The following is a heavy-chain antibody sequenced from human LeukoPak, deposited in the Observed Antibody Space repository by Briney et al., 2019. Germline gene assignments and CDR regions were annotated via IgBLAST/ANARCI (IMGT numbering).Heavy chain of an antibody. CDR2: ISSSSSYI. D-gene: IGHD3-3*01. V-gene: IGHV3-21*04. J-gene: IGHJ4*02. Sequence: GGSLRLSCAASGFTFSSYSMNWVRQAPGKGLECDSSISSSSSYIYYADSVKGRFTISRDNAKNSLYLQMNSLRAEDTAVYYCARDSILGITIFGETLSYYFDYWGQGTLVTVSS. CDR3: ARDSILGITIFGETLSYYFDY. CDR1: GFTFSSYS.